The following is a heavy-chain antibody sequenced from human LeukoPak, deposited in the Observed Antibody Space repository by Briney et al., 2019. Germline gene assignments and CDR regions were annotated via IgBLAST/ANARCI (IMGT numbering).Heavy chain of an antibody. CDR2: INPNSGGT. V-gene: IGHV1-2*02. CDR3: AADPTMVRGEKGDY. Sequence: ASVKVSCKASGYTFTGYYMHWVRQAPGQGLEWMGWINPNSGGTNYAQKLQGRVTITRDMSTSTAYMELSSLRSEDTAVYYCAADPTMVRGEKGDYWGQGTLVTVSS. D-gene: IGHD3-10*01. J-gene: IGHJ4*02. CDR1: GYTFTGYY.